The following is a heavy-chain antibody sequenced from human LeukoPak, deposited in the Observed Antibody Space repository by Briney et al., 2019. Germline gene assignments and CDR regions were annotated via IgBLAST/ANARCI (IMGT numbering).Heavy chain of an antibody. CDR2: INRSGST. CDR1: GGSFSGYY. D-gene: IGHD2-21*01. Sequence: SETLSLTCAVYGGSFSGYYWSWIRQPPGKGLEWIGEINRSGSTNYNPSLKSRVTISVDTSKNQFSLKLSSVTAADTAVYYCARGRDADSAWFYWGQGTLVTVSS. V-gene: IGHV4-34*01. J-gene: IGHJ4*02. CDR3: ARGRDADSAWFY.